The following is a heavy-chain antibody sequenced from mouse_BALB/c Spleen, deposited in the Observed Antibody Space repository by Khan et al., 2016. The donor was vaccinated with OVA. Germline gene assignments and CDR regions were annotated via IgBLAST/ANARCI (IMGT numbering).Heavy chain of an antibody. D-gene: IGHD2-1*01. CDR2: LDPAHGDT. Sequence: EVQLQQSRAELLKPGASVKLSCTSSGFNIKDTYMHWVKQRPEQGLEWIGRLDPAHGDTKYDPKFQGKATITADTSSNTAYLQLSSLTSEYTAVYYCATLYGNPYDYWGQGTLVTVSA. CDR1: GFNIKDTY. CDR3: ATLYGNPYDY. V-gene: IGHV14-3*02. J-gene: IGHJ3*01.